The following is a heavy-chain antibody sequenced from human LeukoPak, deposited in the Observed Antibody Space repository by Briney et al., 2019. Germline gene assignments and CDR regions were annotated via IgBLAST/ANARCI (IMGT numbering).Heavy chain of an antibody. CDR2: INWNGGST. CDR3: ARDWQYYYDSSGYWATDDAFDI. J-gene: IGHJ3*02. Sequence: GGSLRLSCAASGFTFDDYGMSWVRQAPGKGLEWVSGINWNGGSTVYADSVKGRFTTSRDNAKNSLYLQMNSLRAEDTALYYCARDWQYYYDSSGYWATDDAFDIWGQGTMVTVSS. V-gene: IGHV3-20*04. D-gene: IGHD3-22*01. CDR1: GFTFDDYG.